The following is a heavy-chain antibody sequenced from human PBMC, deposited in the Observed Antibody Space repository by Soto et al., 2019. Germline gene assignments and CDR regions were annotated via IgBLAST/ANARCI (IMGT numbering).Heavy chain of an antibody. J-gene: IGHJ6*02. V-gene: IGHV1-69*12. Sequence: QVQLMQSVAEVKKPGSSVKVSCKASGGTFSTSAISWVRQAPGEGLEWVGVIMPIFATPDYTQNFQGRVTISADESTATAYLELASVTAEDTAVYYCARDKDRQQLGGNYYYVLDVWGQGTAITVSS. CDR3: ARDKDRQQLGGNYYYVLDV. D-gene: IGHD3-3*02. CDR1: GGTFSTSA. CDR2: IMPIFATP.